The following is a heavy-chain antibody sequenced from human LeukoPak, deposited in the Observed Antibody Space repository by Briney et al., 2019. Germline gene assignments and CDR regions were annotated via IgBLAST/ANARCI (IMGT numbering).Heavy chain of an antibody. J-gene: IGHJ5*01. Sequence: ASVKVSCKASGYTFTDYFVHWVRQAPGQGLEWMGWINPNIGDASYAQKFQDRVTMTRDRSINTAYMELSRLTSDDTAVYYCARMALDGGDSIGFDSWGQGTLVTVSS. CDR3: ARMALDGGDSIGFDS. CDR1: GYTFTDYF. D-gene: IGHD2-21*02. V-gene: IGHV1-2*02. CDR2: INPNIGDA.